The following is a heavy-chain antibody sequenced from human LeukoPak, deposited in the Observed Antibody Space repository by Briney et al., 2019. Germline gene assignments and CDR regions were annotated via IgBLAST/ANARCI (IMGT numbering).Heavy chain of an antibody. V-gene: IGHV1-18*01. D-gene: IGHD3-3*01. CDR1: GYTFTNFD. Sequence: ASVKVPCKASGYTFTNFDINWVRQAPGQGLEWMGWISAYNGNTNYAQKLQGRVTMTTDTSTSTAYMELRSLRSDDTAVYYCARAHPSTYYDFWSGPPGYYYYYMDVWGKGTTVTVSS. CDR3: ARAHPSTYYDFWSGPPGYYYYYMDV. CDR2: ISAYNGNT. J-gene: IGHJ6*03.